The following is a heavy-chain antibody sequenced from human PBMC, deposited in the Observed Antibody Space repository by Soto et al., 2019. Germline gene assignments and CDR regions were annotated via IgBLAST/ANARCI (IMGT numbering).Heavy chain of an antibody. Sequence: GGSLRLSCAASGFTFSSYGMHWVRQAPGKGLEWVAVIWYDGSNKYYADSVKGRFTISRDNSKNSLYLQMNSLRAEDTAVYYCASVYYDFWSGPPVRYYYYMDVWGKGTTVTVSS. CDR1: GFTFSSYG. CDR3: ASVYYDFWSGPPVRYYYYMDV. D-gene: IGHD3-3*01. CDR2: IWYDGSNK. J-gene: IGHJ6*03. V-gene: IGHV3-33*01.